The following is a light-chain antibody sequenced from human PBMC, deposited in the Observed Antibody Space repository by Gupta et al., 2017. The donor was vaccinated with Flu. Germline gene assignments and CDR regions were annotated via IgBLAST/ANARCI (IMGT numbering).Light chain of an antibody. CDR1: QSVSSSY. V-gene: IGKV3-20*01. Sequence: EIVLTPSPGTLSLSPGERATLSCRASQSVSSSYLAWYQQKPGQAPRLLIYGASSRATGIPYRFSGSGSGTDFTLTISRLDPEDFAVYYCQQDGSSPLTFGGGTKVEIK. CDR2: GAS. CDR3: QQDGSSPLT. J-gene: IGKJ4*01.